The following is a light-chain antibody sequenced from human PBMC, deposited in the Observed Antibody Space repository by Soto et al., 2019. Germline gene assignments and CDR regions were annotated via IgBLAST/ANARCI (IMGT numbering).Light chain of an antibody. CDR2: WAS. CDR3: QQYYSTPYT. CDR1: QSLLYRSNNENY. V-gene: IGKV4-1*01. Sequence: DIALTQSPDSLAVSLGERATINCKSSQSLLYRSNNENYLAWYQQKPGQPPNLLIYWASTWESGVPDRFYGSGSGTDFTLTISSLQADDVAFYYCQQYYSTPYTFGQGTRLEI. J-gene: IGKJ2*01.